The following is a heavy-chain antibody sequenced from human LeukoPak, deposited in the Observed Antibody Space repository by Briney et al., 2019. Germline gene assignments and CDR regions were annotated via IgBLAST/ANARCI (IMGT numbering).Heavy chain of an antibody. CDR2: ISYSGST. CDR3: ARQVDYSTSWFPFDY. J-gene: IGHJ4*02. CDR1: GGSISNYY. V-gene: IGHV4-59*08. Sequence: SETLSLTCTVSGGSISNYYWSWIRQPPGKGLEWIGYISYSGSTNYNPSLKSRVTIPVDTSKNQFSLKLSSVTAADTAVYFCARQVDYSTSWFPFDYWGQGALVTVSS. D-gene: IGHD6-13*01.